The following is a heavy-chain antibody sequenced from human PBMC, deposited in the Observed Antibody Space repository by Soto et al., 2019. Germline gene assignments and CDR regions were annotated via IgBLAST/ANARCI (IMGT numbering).Heavy chain of an antibody. CDR2: ISGGGVIK. J-gene: IGHJ5*02. V-gene: IGHV3-23*01. D-gene: IGHD3-10*01. CDR3: AKDLTSTVRAVRPSP. Sequence: EVQLLQSGGGWVQPGGSLRLSCAASGFTFSNYAMAWVRQAPGKGLEWVSAISGGGVIKYYADSVQGSFTISRNNSNNTMAVQTNSLRAADTAICYCAKDLTSTVRAVRPSPWSQATLVTVSS. CDR1: GFTFSNYA.